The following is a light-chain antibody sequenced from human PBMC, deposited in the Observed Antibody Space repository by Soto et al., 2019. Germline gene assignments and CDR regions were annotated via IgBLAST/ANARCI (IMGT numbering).Light chain of an antibody. CDR3: QVWDSSSDHHWV. J-gene: IGLJ3*02. V-gene: IGLV3-21*02. CDR2: DDS. Sequence: SYELTQPPSVSVAPGQTAEITCGGNRIGSTGVTWYQQKPGQAPVLVVYDDSDRPTGIPERFSGSNSGNTATLTISRVEAGDEADYYCQVWDSSSDHHWVFGGGTQLTVL. CDR1: RIGSTG.